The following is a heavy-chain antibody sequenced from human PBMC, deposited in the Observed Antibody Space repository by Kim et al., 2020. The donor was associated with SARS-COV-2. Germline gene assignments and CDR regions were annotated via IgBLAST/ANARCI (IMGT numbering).Heavy chain of an antibody. CDR2: ISGSGGST. D-gene: IGHD3-22*01. CDR1: GFTFSSYA. CDR3: AKDRSTYYYDSSGYYYEANWFDP. V-gene: IGHV3-23*01. Sequence: GGSLRLSCAASGFTFSSYAMSWVRQAPGKGLEWVSAISGSGGSTYYADSVKGRFTISRDNSKNTLYLQMNSLRAEDTAVYYCAKDRSTYYYDSSGYYYEANWFDPWGQGTLVTVSS. J-gene: IGHJ5*02.